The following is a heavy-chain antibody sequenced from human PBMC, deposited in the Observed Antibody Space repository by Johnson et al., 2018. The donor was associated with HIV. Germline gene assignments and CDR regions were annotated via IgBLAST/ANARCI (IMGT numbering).Heavy chain of an antibody. CDR2: IYSDGSI. CDR1: GFTFDDYG. CDR3: ARAINDAFDI. J-gene: IGHJ3*02. Sequence: VQLVESGGGVVRPGGSLRLSCAASGFTFDDYGMSWVRQAPGKGLEWVSVIYSDGSIYYADSVKGRFTISRDNAKNSLYLQMNSLRAEDTAVYFCARAINDAFDIWGQGTMVTVSP. V-gene: IGHV3-20*04.